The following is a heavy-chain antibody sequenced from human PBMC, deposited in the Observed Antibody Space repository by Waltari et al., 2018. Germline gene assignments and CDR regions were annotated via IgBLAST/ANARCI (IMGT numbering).Heavy chain of an antibody. Sequence: QVQLVQSGAEVKKPGASVKVSCKASGYTFTGYYMNWVRQAPGQGLEWMGWINPNSGGTNYAQKFQGRVTMTRDTSISTAYMELSRLRSDDTAVYYCARDSDSSGWYGHFQHWGQGTLVTVSS. J-gene: IGHJ1*01. V-gene: IGHV1-2*02. D-gene: IGHD6-19*01. CDR1: GYTFTGYY. CDR3: ARDSDSSGWYGHFQH. CDR2: INPNSGGT.